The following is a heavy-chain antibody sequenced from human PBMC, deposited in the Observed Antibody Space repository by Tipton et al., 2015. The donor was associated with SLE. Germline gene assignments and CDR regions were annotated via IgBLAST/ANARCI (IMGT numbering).Heavy chain of an antibody. D-gene: IGHD2-15*01. J-gene: IGHJ5*02. Sequence: TLSLTCTVSGGSISSHYWSWIRQPPGKGLEWIGYIYYSGSTNYNPSLKSRVTISVDTSKNQFSLKRSSVTAADTAVYYCARLDIVFTSGWFDPWGQGTLVTVSS. CDR3: ARLDIVFTSGWFDP. V-gene: IGHV4-59*11. CDR1: GGSISSHY. CDR2: IYYSGST.